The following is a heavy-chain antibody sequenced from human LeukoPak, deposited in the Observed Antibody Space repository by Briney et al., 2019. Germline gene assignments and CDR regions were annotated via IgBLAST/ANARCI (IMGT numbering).Heavy chain of an antibody. V-gene: IGHV3-74*01. CDR1: GFTFSSYW. Sequence: PGGSLRLSCAASGFTFSSYWMHWVRQAPGKGLVWVSRINSDGSTTNYADSVKGRFTISRDNAKNTLYLQMNSLRAEDTAVYYCSSQIWLGELFARYWGQGTLVTVSS. CDR3: SSQIWLGELFARY. J-gene: IGHJ4*02. D-gene: IGHD3-10*01. CDR2: INSDGSTT.